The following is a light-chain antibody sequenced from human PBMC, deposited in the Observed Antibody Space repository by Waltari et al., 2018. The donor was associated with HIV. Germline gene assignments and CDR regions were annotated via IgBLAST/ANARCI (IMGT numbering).Light chain of an antibody. Sequence: QSPLTQPAPVSGSLGQPITTSCTGTSSDFRGHNSVSWYRHHPGKAPKLLISDVSNRPSGVSNRFSGSKSGNTASLTISGLQAEDEADYYCSSYTANSRIFGGGTRLTVL. CDR2: DVS. J-gene: IGLJ2*01. V-gene: IGLV2-14*03. CDR1: SSDFRGHNS. CDR3: SSYTANSRI.